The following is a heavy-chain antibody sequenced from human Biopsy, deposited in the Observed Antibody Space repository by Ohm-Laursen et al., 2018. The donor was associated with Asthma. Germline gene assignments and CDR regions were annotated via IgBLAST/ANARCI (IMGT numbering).Heavy chain of an antibody. D-gene: IGHD6-19*01. CDR2: IMTVFGTT. J-gene: IGHJ6*02. Sequence: SVKVSCKAPGGTFSNFAISWVRQAPGQGLEWLGGIMTVFGTTNYTQKFQGRVTITADESTSTAYMEVTSLRSEDTAIYYCARCQVGYSSGWSLLLKKIYYSGTDVWGQGTAVTVSS. CDR1: GGTFSNFA. V-gene: IGHV1-69*13. CDR3: ARCQVGYSSGWSLLLKKIYYSGTDV.